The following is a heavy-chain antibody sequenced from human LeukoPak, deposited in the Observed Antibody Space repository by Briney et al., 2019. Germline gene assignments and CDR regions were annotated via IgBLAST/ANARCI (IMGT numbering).Heavy chain of an antibody. CDR3: ARTTEGGYTYDYFYYYYMDV. CDR1: GGSISSGTYS. D-gene: IGHD5-18*01. V-gene: IGHV4-30-4*07. J-gene: IGHJ6*03. Sequence: SETLSLTCAVSGGSISSGTYSWTWMRQPPGKGLEWIGYIYNSGSTFNNPSLNSRVTISVDTSKNQFSLKLSSVTAADTAVYYCARTTEGGYTYDYFYYYYMDVWGKGTTVTISS. CDR2: IYNSGST.